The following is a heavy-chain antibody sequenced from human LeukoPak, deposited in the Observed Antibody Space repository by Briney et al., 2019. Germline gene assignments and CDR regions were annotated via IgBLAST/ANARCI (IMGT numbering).Heavy chain of an antibody. D-gene: IGHD2-2*01. CDR1: GFTFSSYT. V-gene: IGHV3-21*03. Sequence: GGSLRLSCAASGFTFSSYTMNWVRQAPGKGLEWVSSITSIGGYIYYADSVKGRFTISRDNAKNSLYLQMNSLKTEDTAVCYCSTKYGSGYWGQGTLVTVSS. J-gene: IGHJ4*02. CDR2: ITSIGGYI. CDR3: STKYGSGY.